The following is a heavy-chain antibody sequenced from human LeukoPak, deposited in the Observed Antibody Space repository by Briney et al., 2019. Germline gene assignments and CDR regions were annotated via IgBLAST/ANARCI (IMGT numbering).Heavy chain of an antibody. CDR2: ISGSGGST. D-gene: IGHD6-13*01. CDR3: AKGRGAAAGPRIFDY. J-gene: IGHJ4*02. CDR1: RFTFSSYA. Sequence: GGSLRLSCAASRFTFSSYAMSWVRQAPGKGLEWVSAISGSGGSTYYADSVKGRFTISRDNSKKTLYLQMDSLRAEDTAVYYCAKGRGAAAGPRIFDYWGQGTLVTVSP. V-gene: IGHV3-23*01.